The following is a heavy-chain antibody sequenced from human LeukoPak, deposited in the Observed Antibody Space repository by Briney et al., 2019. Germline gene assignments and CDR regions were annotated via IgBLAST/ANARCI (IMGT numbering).Heavy chain of an antibody. CDR1: GASISSGGYF. Sequence: SETLSLTCTVSGASISSGGYFWSLIRQHPGKGLEWIGYIYYSGSPYYNPSLKSRLTISVDTSLNQFSLKLNSVTAADTAVYYCARYCSGGDCYSKALDYWGQGILVTVSS. CDR3: ARYCSGGDCYSKALDY. CDR2: IYYSGSP. J-gene: IGHJ4*02. D-gene: IGHD2-15*01. V-gene: IGHV4-31*03.